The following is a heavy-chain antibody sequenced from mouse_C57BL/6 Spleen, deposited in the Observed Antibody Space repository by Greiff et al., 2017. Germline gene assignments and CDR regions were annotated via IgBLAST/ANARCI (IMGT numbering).Heavy chain of an antibody. Sequence: VQLQQPGAELVRPGSSVKLSCKASGYTFTSYWMHWVKQRPIQGLEWIGNIDPSDSETHYNQKFKDKATLTVDKSSSTAYMQLSSLTSEDSAVYYCAKGDLDYGNYGFAYWGQGTLVTVSA. CDR1: GYTFTSYW. D-gene: IGHD2-1*01. CDR3: AKGDLDYGNYGFAY. J-gene: IGHJ3*01. V-gene: IGHV1-52*01. CDR2: IDPSDSET.